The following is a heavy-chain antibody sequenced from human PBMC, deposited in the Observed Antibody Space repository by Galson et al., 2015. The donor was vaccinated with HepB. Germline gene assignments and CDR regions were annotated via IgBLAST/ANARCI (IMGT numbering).Heavy chain of an antibody. CDR1: GFTFSSYS. CDR3: ARDQAVVVPAAMDAGDYYYMDV. V-gene: IGHV3-21*01. Sequence: SLRLSCAASGFTFSSYSMDWVRQAPGKGLEWVSSNSSSSSYIYYADSVKGRFTISRDNAKNSLYLQMNSLRAEDTAVYYCARDQAVVVPAAMDAGDYYYMDVWGKGTTVTVSS. D-gene: IGHD2-2*01. CDR2: NSSSSSYI. J-gene: IGHJ6*03.